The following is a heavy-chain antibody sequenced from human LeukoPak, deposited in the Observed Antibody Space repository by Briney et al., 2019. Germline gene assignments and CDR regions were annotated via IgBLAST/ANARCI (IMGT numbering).Heavy chain of an antibody. D-gene: IGHD1-26*01. Sequence: ASVKVSCKASGGTFSSYAISWVRQAPGQGLEWMGGIIPIFGTANYAQKFQGRVTITADESTSTAYMELSSLRSKDTAVYYCARGSHSGSYRGYYYYYMDVWGKGTTVTVSS. V-gene: IGHV1-69*13. CDR1: GGTFSSYA. CDR2: IIPIFGTA. J-gene: IGHJ6*03. CDR3: ARGSHSGSYRGYYYYYMDV.